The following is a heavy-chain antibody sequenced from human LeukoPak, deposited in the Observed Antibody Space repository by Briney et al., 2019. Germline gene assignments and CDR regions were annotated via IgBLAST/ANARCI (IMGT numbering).Heavy chain of an antibody. Sequence: PGGSLRLSCAASGFTFDDYAMRWVRQAPGKGLEWVSGISWNSGSIGYADSVKGRFTISRDNAKNSLYLQMNSLRAEDTALYYCAGIAAAGTGYWGQGTLVTVSS. CDR2: ISWNSGSI. V-gene: IGHV3-9*01. CDR1: GFTFDDYA. CDR3: AGIAAAGTGY. J-gene: IGHJ4*02. D-gene: IGHD6-13*01.